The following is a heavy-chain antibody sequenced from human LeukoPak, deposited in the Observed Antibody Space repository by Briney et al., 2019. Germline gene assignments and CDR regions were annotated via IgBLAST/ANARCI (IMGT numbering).Heavy chain of an antibody. D-gene: IGHD6-13*01. Sequence: GESLKISCKGSGYSFTSYWIGWVRQMPGKGLEWMGIIYPGDSDTRYSPSFQGQVTISADKSISTAYLQCSSLKASDTAMYYCARHLPQDGSWYWFDPWGQGTLVTVSS. CDR2: IYPGDSDT. J-gene: IGHJ5*02. V-gene: IGHV5-51*01. CDR1: GYSFTSYW. CDR3: ARHLPQDGSWYWFDP.